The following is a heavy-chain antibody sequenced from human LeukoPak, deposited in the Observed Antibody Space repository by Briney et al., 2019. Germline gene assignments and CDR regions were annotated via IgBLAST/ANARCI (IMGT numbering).Heavy chain of an antibody. CDR1: GFTFSSYG. V-gene: IGHV3-30*18. Sequence: PGRSLRLSCAASGFTFSSYGMHWVRQAPGKGLEWVAVISYDGSNKYYADSVKGRFTISRDNSKNTLYLQMNSLRAEDTAVYYCAKDGGGSYPGVYYYYMGVWGKGTTVTVSS. D-gene: IGHD1-26*01. CDR2: ISYDGSNK. CDR3: AKDGGGSYPGVYYYYMGV. J-gene: IGHJ6*03.